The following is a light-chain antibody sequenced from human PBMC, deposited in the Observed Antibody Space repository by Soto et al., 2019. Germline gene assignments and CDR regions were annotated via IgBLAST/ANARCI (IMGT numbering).Light chain of an antibody. CDR2: SSN. V-gene: IGLV1-44*01. CDR3: AVWDDSLNGLI. Sequence: QSALTQPPSASGTPGQRVTISCSGSSSNIGPNTVNWYQQVPGTAPKVLIYSSNQRPSGVPDRFSGSKSGTSASLAISGLQSEDEADYYCAVWDDSLNGLIFGGGTKVTVL. J-gene: IGLJ2*01. CDR1: SSNIGPNT.